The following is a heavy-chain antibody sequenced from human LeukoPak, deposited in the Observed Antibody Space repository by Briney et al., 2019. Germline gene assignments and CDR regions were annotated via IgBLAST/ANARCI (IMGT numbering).Heavy chain of an antibody. CDR3: ARVLGIFGVDRRAFDP. CDR2: INPSGGST. J-gene: IGHJ5*02. D-gene: IGHD3-3*01. Sequence: GASVKVSCKASGYTFTSYYMHWVRQAPGQGLEWMGIINPSGGSTSYAQKFQGRVTMTRDMSTSTVYMELSSLRSEDTAVYYCARVLGIFGVDRRAFDPWGQGTLVTVSS. CDR1: GYTFTSYY. V-gene: IGHV1-46*01.